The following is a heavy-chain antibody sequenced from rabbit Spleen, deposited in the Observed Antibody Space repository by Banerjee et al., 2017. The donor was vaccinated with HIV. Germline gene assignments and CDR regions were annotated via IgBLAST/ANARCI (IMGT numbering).Heavy chain of an antibody. D-gene: IGHD3-1*01. CDR3: GRSSDAGYAAYGYGFNL. Sequence: QEQLEESGGGLVKPEGSLTLTCKASGFSFSDRDVMCWVRQAPGKGLEWIACINTATGKAVYASWVKGRFTISKTSSTTVTLQMTSLTAADTATYFCGRSSDAGYAAYGYGFNLWGPGTLVTVS. CDR1: GFSFSDRDV. CDR2: INTATGKA. J-gene: IGHJ4*01. V-gene: IGHV1S45*01.